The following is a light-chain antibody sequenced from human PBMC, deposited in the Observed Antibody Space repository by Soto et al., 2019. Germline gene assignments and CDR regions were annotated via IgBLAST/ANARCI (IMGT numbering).Light chain of an antibody. CDR1: SSDVGGSNF. V-gene: IGLV2-11*01. J-gene: IGLJ3*02. CDR3: CSYAGSYTFWV. CDR2: DVA. Sequence: QSVLTQPVSVSASPGQSITISCTGTSSDVGGSNFVSWYQQHPGKPPKLIIYDVATRPSGVPDRFSGSKSGNTASLTISGLQAEDEADYYCCSYAGSYTFWVFGGGTKVTVL.